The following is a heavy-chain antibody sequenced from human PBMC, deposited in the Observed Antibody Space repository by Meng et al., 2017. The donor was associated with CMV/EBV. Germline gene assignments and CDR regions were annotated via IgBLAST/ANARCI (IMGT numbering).Heavy chain of an antibody. CDR1: GCSIRSGYYY. CDR2: IYYSGST. CDR3: ARAQYSSSCDY. Sequence: VQLQESGRRLVKPSQTLYLTCAVSGCSIRSGYYYWSWIRQTPGKGLEWIGYIYYSGSTYYNPSLKSRVTISVDTSKNQFSLKLSSVTAADTAVYYCARAQYSSSCDYGGQGTLVTVSS. J-gene: IGHJ4*02. D-gene: IGHD6-13*01. V-gene: IGHV4-30-4*08.